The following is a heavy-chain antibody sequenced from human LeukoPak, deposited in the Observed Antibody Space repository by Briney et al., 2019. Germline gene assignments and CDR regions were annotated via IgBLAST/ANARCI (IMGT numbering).Heavy chain of an antibody. D-gene: IGHD6-19*01. V-gene: IGHV3-23*01. CDR2: ISGSGVTT. J-gene: IGHJ4*02. CDR3: AKGRSGWPNMFFDY. CDR1: GFTFNNYA. Sequence: TGGSLRLSCAASGFTFNNYAMSWVRQAPGKGLAWVSSISGSGVTTFYADSVKGRFTISRDNAKNSLYLQMNSLRAEDTALYYCAKGRSGWPNMFFDYWGQGTLVTVSS.